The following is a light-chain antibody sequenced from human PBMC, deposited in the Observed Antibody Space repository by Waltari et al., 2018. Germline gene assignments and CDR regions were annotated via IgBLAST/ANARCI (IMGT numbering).Light chain of an antibody. CDR3: QQYNSYSLLS. V-gene: IGKV1-5*03. CDR1: HSISKW. Sequence: DIQMTQSPSTLSASVGDRVIFSCRASHSISKWLAWYQQKPGKAPKLLIYKASTLESGGTSRFSGSGSGTEVTLTISSLQHEDFATYYCQQYNSYSLLSFGGGTKVEIK. CDR2: KAS. J-gene: IGKJ4*01.